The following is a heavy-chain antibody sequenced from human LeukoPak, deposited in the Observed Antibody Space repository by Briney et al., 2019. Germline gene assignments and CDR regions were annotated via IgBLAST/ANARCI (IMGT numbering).Heavy chain of an antibody. J-gene: IGHJ4*02. Sequence: GGSLRLSCAASGFTFDDYAMHWVRQAPGKGLEWVSLISWDGGSTYYADSVKGRFTISRDNSKNSLYLQMNSLRAEDTALYYCAKGSHYDSSGYYYERFDYWGQGTLVTVSS. CDR2: ISWDGGST. D-gene: IGHD3-22*01. CDR3: AKGSHYDSSGYYYERFDY. V-gene: IGHV3-43D*03. CDR1: GFTFDDYA.